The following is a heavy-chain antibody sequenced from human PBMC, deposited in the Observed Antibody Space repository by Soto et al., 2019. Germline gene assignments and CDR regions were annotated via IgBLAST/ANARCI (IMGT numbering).Heavy chain of an antibody. V-gene: IGHV1-18*01. CDR1: GYTFTSYG. D-gene: IGHD6-19*01. Sequence: ASVKVSCKASGYTFTSYGISWVRQAPGQGLEWMGWISAYNGNTNYAQKLQGRVTMTTDTSTSTAYMELRSLRSDDTAVYYCGRDLVQQWLWWFDPWGQGTLVTVSS. J-gene: IGHJ5*02. CDR2: ISAYNGNT. CDR3: GRDLVQQWLWWFDP.